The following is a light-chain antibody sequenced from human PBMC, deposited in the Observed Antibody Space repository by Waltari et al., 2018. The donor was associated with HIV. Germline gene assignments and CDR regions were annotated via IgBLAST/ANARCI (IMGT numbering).Light chain of an antibody. CDR2: TNN. CDR3: SAWDSSLSAVV. V-gene: IGLV10-54*01. J-gene: IGLJ2*01. Sequence: QAGLTQPPSVSKGLRQTATLTCTGNSNNVGNQGAAWLQQHQGHPPKLLSYTNNNRPSGSAKRLSSSRSGNTASLTITGLQPEDEADYYCSAWDSSLSAVVFGGGTKLTVL. CDR1: SNNVGNQG.